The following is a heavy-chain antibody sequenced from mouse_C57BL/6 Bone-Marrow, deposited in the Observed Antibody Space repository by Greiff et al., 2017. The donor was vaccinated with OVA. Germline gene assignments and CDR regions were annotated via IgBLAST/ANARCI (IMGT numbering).Heavy chain of an antibody. CDR3: ARPYSNYAWFAY. CDR2: INSDGGST. J-gene: IGHJ3*01. CDR1: EYEFPSHD. D-gene: IGHD2-5*01. Sequence: EVKVVESGGGLVQPGESLKLSCESNEYEFPSHDMSWVRKTPEKRLELVAAINSDGGSTYYPDTMERRFIISRDNTKKTLYLQMSSLRSEDTALYYCARPYSNYAWFAYWGQGTLVTVSA. V-gene: IGHV5-2*01.